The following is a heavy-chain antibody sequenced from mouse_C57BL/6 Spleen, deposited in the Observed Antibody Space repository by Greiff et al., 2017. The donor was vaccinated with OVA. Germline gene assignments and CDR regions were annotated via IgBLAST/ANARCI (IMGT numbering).Heavy chain of an antibody. CDR1: GYTFTSYW. Sequence: VQLQQPGAELVKPGASVKLSCKASGYTFTSYWMHWVKQRPGQGLEWIGMIHPNSGSTNYNEKFKSKATLTVDKSSSTAYMQLSSLTSEDSAVYYCARRGVTTVDWYFDVWGTGTTVTVSS. J-gene: IGHJ1*03. CDR2: IHPNSGST. CDR3: ARRGVTTVDWYFDV. V-gene: IGHV1-64*01. D-gene: IGHD1-1*01.